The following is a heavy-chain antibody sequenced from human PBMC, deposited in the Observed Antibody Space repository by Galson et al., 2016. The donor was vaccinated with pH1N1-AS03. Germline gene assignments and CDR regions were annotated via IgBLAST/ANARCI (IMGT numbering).Heavy chain of an antibody. D-gene: IGHD6-19*01. J-gene: IGHJ4*02. V-gene: IGHV3-7*01. CDR1: GFTFTNYW. CDR2: INQDGAKH. Sequence: SLRLSCAASGFTFTNYWMSWVRQAPGKGPEWVANINQDGAKHYYVDSVRGRFTISRDNARNSLYLQMNSLRVEDTAVYYCARDMLRPVGGTIVDYRGQGTLVTVSS. CDR3: ARDMLRPVGGTIVDY.